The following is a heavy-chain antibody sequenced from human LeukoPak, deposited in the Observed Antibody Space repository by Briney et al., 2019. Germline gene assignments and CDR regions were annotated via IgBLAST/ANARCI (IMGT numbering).Heavy chain of an antibody. CDR3: AAQYSGYVRLDY. V-gene: IGHV4-39*01. J-gene: IGHJ4*02. D-gene: IGHD5-12*01. CDR1: GGSISSSNYY. CDR2: IYYSGST. Sequence: SETLSLTCSVPGGSISSSNYYWGWIRQPPGKGLEWIGSIYYSGSTYYNPSLKSRVTISVDTSKNQFSLKLSSVTAADTAVYYCAAQYSGYVRLDYWGQGTLVTVSS.